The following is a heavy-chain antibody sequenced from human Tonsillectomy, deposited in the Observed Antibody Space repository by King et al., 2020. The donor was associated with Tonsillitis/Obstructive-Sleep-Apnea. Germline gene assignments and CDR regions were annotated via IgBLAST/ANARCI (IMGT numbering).Heavy chain of an antibody. CDR1: GGSISSYY. J-gene: IGHJ4*02. V-gene: IGHV4-59*01. D-gene: IGHD2-2*01. Sequence: VQLQESGPGLVKPSETLSLTCTVSGGSISSYYWSWIRQPPGKGLEWIGYIYYSGSTNYNPSLKSRVTISVDTSKNQFSLKLSSVTAADTAVYYCAREYPRYYFDYWGQGTLVTVSS. CDR3: AREYPRYYFDY. CDR2: IYYSGST.